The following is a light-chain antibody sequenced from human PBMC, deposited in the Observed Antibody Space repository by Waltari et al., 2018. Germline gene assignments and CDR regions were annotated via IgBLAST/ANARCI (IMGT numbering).Light chain of an antibody. CDR2: GPS. J-gene: IGKJ1*01. V-gene: IGKV3-20*01. Sequence: EIVLTQSPGTLSLSPGERATLPCRSSQSVSSSYLAWYQQKPGQAPRLLIYGPSSRATGIPVRCSGSGSETDFTLTISRLEPEDFAVYYCQQYGSSPKTFGQGTKVEIK. CDR3: QQYGSSPKT. CDR1: QSVSSSY.